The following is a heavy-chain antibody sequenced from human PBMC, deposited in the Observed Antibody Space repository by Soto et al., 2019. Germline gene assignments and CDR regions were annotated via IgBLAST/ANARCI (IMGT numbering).Heavy chain of an antibody. CDR3: ARAITGTTGGYYYCGMDV. CDR2: INAGNGNT. CDR1: GYTFTSYA. V-gene: IGHV1-3*01. D-gene: IGHD1-7*01. J-gene: IGHJ6*02. Sequence: QVQLVQSGAEVKKPGASVTVSCKASGYTFTSYAMHWVRQAPGQRLAWMGWINAGNGNTKYSQKFQGRVTITRDTSASTAYMELSSLRSEDTAVYYCARAITGTTGGYYYCGMDVWGQGTTVTVSS.